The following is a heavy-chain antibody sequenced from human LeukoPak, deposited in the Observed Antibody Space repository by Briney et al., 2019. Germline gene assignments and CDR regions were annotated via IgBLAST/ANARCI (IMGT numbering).Heavy chain of an antibody. CDR3: ARDPTTVVTLPYYFDD. CDR2: INHSGNT. J-gene: IGHJ4*02. D-gene: IGHD4-23*01. CDR1: GGSFIGSH. Sequence: PSETLSLTCAVSGGSFIGSHWNWIRQPPGKGLEWIGEINHSGNTNYNPSLKSRVTISVDTSKNQFSLKLRSVTAADTAVYYCARDPTTVVTLPYYFDDWGQGTLVTVYS. V-gene: IGHV4-34*01.